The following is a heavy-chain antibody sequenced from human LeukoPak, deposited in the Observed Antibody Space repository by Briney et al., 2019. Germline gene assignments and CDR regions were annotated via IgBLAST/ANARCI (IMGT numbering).Heavy chain of an antibody. CDR1: GFSLSTRGVG. Sequence: GPTLVKPTQTLTLTCTFSGFSLSTRGVGVGWIRQPPGKALEWLAVIYWDDDKRYSPSLKSRLTITKDTSKNQVVLTMINMDPVDTATYYCAHNDDYGDYARGFDPWGQGTLVTVSS. J-gene: IGHJ5*02. CDR3: AHNDDYGDYARGFDP. CDR2: IYWDDDK. V-gene: IGHV2-5*02. D-gene: IGHD4-17*01.